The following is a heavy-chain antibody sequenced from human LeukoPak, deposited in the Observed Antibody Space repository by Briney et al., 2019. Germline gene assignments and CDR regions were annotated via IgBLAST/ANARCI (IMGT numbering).Heavy chain of an antibody. Sequence: SETLSLTCAVYGGSFSGYYWSWIRQPPGKGLEWIGEINHSGSTNYNPSLKSRVTISVDMSKNQFSLKLSSVTAADTAVYYCARHWPPLELPNYMDVWGKGTTVTVSS. CDR3: ARHWPPLELPNYMDV. CDR2: INHSGST. CDR1: GGSFSGYY. V-gene: IGHV4-34*01. D-gene: IGHD1-7*01. J-gene: IGHJ6*03.